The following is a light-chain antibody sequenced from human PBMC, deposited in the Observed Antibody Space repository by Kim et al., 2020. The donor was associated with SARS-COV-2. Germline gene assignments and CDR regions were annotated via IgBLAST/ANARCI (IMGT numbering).Light chain of an antibody. CDR1: SLRSYY. J-gene: IGLJ1*01. V-gene: IGLV3-19*01. CDR2: GKN. Sequence: SSELTQDPAVSVALGQTVSITCQGDSLRSYYSSWYQQKPGQASVLVIYGKNNRPSGFPDRFSGSSSGITASLTITGAQAEDEADYYCNSRDSSGTHVFGTGAKVTVL. CDR3: NSRDSSGTHV.